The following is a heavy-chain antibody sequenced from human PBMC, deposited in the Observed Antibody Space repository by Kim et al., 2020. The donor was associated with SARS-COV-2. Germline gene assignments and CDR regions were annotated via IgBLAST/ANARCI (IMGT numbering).Heavy chain of an antibody. CDR1: GGSISSSSYY. J-gene: IGHJ5*02. CDR2: IYYSGST. D-gene: IGHD1-20*01. V-gene: IGHV4-39*01. Sequence: SETLSLTCTVSGGSISSSSYYWGWIRQPPGKGLEWIGSIYYSGSTYYNPSLKSRVTISVDTSKNQFSLKLSSVTAADTAVYYCARPMLTGTMLGDWFDPWGQGTLVTVSS. CDR3: ARPMLTGTMLGDWFDP.